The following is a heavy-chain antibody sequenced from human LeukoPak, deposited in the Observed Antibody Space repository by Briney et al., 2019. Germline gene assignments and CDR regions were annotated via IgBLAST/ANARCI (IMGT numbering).Heavy chain of an antibody. Sequence: GGSLRLSCAASGFTFYTYGMHWVRQVPGKGLEYVSGIGPDGGTTYYANSVKGRFTISRDNSKNMLYLQMGSLTADDMAVYYCARGAQLTDYWGQGTLVTVSS. V-gene: IGHV3-64*01. CDR1: GFTFYTYG. CDR2: IGPDGGTT. J-gene: IGHJ4*02. CDR3: ARGAQLTDY. D-gene: IGHD6-13*01.